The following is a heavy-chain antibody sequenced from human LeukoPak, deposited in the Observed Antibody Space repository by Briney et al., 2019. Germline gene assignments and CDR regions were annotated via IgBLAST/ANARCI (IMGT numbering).Heavy chain of an antibody. CDR3: ARITFVVEGYGMDV. J-gene: IGHJ6*02. CDR2: IYYSGST. CDR1: GGSISSGGYY. V-gene: IGHV4-39*07. Sequence: SETLSLTCTVSGGSISSGGYYWSWIRQHPGKGLEWIGSIYYSGSTYYNPSLKSRVTISVDTSKNQFSLSLSSVTAADTAVYYCARITFVVEGYGMDVWGQGTTVTVSS. D-gene: IGHD2-21*01.